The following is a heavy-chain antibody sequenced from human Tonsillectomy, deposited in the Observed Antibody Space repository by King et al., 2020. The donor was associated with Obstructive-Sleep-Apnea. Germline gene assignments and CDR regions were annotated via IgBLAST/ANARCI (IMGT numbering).Heavy chain of an antibody. CDR2: ITSISSYI. Sequence: VQLVESGGGLVKPGGSLRLSCAASGFTFRSYSMNWVRQAPGKGLEWVSSITSISSYIYYADSLEGRFTISRDNAKNSLYLQMNSLRAEDTAVYYCARVSYCSCSSCRNYFDLWGQGSLVTVSS. CDR1: GFTFRSYS. V-gene: IGHV3-21*01. D-gene: IGHD2-2*01. CDR3: ARVSYCSCSSCRNYFDL. J-gene: IGHJ4*02.